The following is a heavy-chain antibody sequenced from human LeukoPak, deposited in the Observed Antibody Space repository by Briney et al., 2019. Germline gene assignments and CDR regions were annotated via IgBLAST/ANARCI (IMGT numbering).Heavy chain of an antibody. CDR1: GGSFSGYY. D-gene: IGHD4-11*01. J-gene: IGHJ5*02. V-gene: IGHV4-34*01. Sequence: SETLSLTCAVYGGSFSGYYWSWIRQPPGKGLEWIGDINHSGNTNHSPSLKSRVTTSVDTSKNQFSLKLSSVTAADTALYYCARGRPTLTQYNWFDPWGQGTLVTVSS. CDR2: INHSGNT. CDR3: ARGRPTLTQYNWFDP.